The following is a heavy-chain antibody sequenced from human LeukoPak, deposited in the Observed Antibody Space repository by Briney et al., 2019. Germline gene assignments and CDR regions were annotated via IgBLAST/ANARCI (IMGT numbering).Heavy chain of an antibody. CDR3: ARSALWFGEFPLY. J-gene: IGHJ4*02. CDR2: IIPIFGTA. Sequence: ASVKVSCKASGGTFSSYAISWVRQAPGQGLEWMGGIIPIFGTANYAQKFQGRVTTTTDESTSTAYMELSSLRSEDTAVYYCARSALWFGEFPLYWGQGTLVTVSS. D-gene: IGHD3-10*01. V-gene: IGHV1-69*05. CDR1: GGTFSSYA.